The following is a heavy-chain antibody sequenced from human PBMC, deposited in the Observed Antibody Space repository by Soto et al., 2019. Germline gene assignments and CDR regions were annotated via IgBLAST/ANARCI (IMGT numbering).Heavy chain of an antibody. CDR2: IYNNVRT. CDR1: GGSISSYY. D-gene: IGHD4-17*01. Sequence: QVQLQESGPGLVKPSETLSLTCTVSGGSISSYYWSWIRQPPGKGLEWMGNIYNNVRTNYNPSLKRRFTKSVDTSKNKCTRKLSSVTAGDTAVYYCARRYGVSFDYWGQGTLVTVSS. CDR3: ARRYGVSFDY. V-gene: IGHV4-59*12. J-gene: IGHJ4*02.